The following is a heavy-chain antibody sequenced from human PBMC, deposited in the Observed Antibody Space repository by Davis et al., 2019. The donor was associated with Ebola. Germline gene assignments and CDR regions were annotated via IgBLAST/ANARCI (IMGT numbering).Heavy chain of an antibody. CDR3: ARGGYSAYEPYFDY. J-gene: IGHJ4*02. V-gene: IGHV4-59*01. CDR2: IYYSGST. D-gene: IGHD5-12*01. Sequence: MPSETLSLTCTVSSGSISSYYWSWIRQPPGRGLEWIGYIYYSGSTSYNPSLKSRVTISVDTSKNQISLKLNSVTAADTAVYYCARGGYSAYEPYFDYWGQGTLVSVSS. CDR1: SGSISSYY.